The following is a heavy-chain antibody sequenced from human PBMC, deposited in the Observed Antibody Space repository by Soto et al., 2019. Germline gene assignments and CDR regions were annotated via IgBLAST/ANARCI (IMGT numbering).Heavy chain of an antibody. Sequence: QVQLVQSGAEVKKPGASVKVSCKASGYTFTSYYMHWVRQAPGQGLEWMGIINPSGGSTSYAHKFKGRVTMTRDTSTSTVYMELSSMRSEDTAVYYCARDRAPHYYDSSGYPDYWGQGTLVTVSS. CDR1: GYTFTSYY. CDR2: INPSGGST. J-gene: IGHJ4*02. V-gene: IGHV1-46*01. D-gene: IGHD3-22*01. CDR3: ARDRAPHYYDSSGYPDY.